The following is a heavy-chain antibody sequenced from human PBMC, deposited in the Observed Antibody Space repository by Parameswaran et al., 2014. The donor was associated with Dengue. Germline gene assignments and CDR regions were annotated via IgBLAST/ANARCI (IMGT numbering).Heavy chain of an antibody. J-gene: IGHJ6*02. D-gene: IGHD3-10*01. Sequence: WIRQPQEGLEWVSSIAAGTNDKYYADSVRGRFTISKDITKTSLYLQMNTLKVEDTAVYYCARNWKSYSVSGTYDNLENNYSGMDVWGLGTTVTVSS. CDR2: IAAGTNDK. V-gene: IGHV3-21*01. CDR3: ARNWKSYSVSGTYDNLENNYSGMDV.